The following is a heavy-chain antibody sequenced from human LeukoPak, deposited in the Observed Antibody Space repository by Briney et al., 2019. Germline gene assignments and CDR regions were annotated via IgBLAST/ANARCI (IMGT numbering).Heavy chain of an antibody. J-gene: IGHJ5*02. D-gene: IGHD6-13*01. Sequence: GSLRLSCAASGFTFSSYWMIWVRQAPGKGQEWVANIKQDGSEIYYVDSVKGRFTISRDNAKNSLYLQMESLRAEDTAVYYCARKLSTAAAGYNWIDPWGQGTLVTVSS. CDR2: IKQDGSEI. CDR1: GFTFSSYW. CDR3: ARKLSTAAAGYNWIDP. V-gene: IGHV3-7*01.